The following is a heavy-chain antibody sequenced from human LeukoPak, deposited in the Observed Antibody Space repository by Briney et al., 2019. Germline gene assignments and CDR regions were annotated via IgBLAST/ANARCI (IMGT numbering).Heavy chain of an antibody. V-gene: IGHV3-7*01. CDR3: ARAYGYYYDSSGFDY. D-gene: IGHD3-22*01. Sequence: GGSLRLSCAASGFTFSSYWMSWVRQAPGKGLEWVANIKQDGSEKYYVDSVKGRFTISRDNAKNSLYLRMNSLRAEDTAVYYCARAYGYYYDSSGFDYWGQGTLVTVSS. CDR2: IKQDGSEK. CDR1: GFTFSSYW. J-gene: IGHJ4*02.